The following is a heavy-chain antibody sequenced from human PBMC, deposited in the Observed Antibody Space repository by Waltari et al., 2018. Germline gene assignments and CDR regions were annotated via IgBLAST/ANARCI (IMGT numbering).Heavy chain of an antibody. CDR1: GFRFCAYD. D-gene: IGHD3-10*01. CDR3: TRDLYGSGGDWFDP. CDR2: IGGTHSNI. V-gene: IGHV3-21*03. Sequence: EERLVESGGGLVKPGGSLRLSCLASGFRFCAYDMNWVRQAPGTGLEWLSSIGGTHSNIFYAESVRGRFTVSRDNSKNSLYLEMSNVRAEDTGLYYCTRDLYGSGGDWFDPWGQGTLVTVSS. J-gene: IGHJ5*02.